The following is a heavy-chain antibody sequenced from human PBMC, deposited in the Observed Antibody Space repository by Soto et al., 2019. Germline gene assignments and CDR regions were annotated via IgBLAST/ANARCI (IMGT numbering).Heavy chain of an antibody. J-gene: IGHJ3*02. V-gene: IGHV4-31*02. CDR3: ARDRGYADAFDI. D-gene: IGHD5-12*01. CDR2: IYYSGST. Sequence: SETLSLTCTVSGGSISSGGYYWSWIRQHPEKGLEWIGYIYYSGSTSYNPSLKSRVTISVDTSKNQFSLRLNSVTAADTAVYFCARDRGYADAFDIWGQGTMVTVPS. CDR1: GGSISSGGYY.